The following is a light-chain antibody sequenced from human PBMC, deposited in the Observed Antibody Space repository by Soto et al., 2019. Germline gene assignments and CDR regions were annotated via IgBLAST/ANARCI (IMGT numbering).Light chain of an antibody. CDR1: QTINSY. CDR3: QQSYGSPYT. Sequence: DIQMTQSPSSLSASVGDAGTITCRASQTINSYLNWYQQRPGKAPKLLICVASTLQSGVPLRFSGSGFGTDFTLTITSVQPEDFATYYCQQSYGSPYTFGQGTKLEIK. V-gene: IGKV1-39*01. CDR2: VAS. J-gene: IGKJ2*01.